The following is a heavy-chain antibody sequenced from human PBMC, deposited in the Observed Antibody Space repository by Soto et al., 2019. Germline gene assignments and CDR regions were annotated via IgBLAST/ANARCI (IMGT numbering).Heavy chain of an antibody. J-gene: IGHJ3*02. D-gene: IGHD2-2*02. Sequence: GGSLRLSCSTSGFTFSGYAMHWVRQAPGKGLEYVSVIGNNGGSTYYAASVNGRFTISRDNSKNMLYLQMSSLRAEDTAVYYCVKALSARYNSAKAFDIWGQGTMVTVSS. CDR1: GFTFSGYA. CDR3: VKALSARYNSAKAFDI. CDR2: IGNNGGST. V-gene: IGHV3-64D*06.